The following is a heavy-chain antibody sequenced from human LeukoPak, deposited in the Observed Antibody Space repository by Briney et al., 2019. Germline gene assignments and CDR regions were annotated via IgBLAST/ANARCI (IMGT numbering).Heavy chain of an antibody. CDR1: GYTFTSYG. J-gene: IGHJ5*02. CDR3: ARGPRITIFGPEGWWFDP. Sequence: ASVKVSCKASGYTFTSYGISWVRQAPGQGLEWMGWISAYNGNTNYAQKLQGRVTMTTDTSTSTAYMELRSLRSDDTAVYYCARGPRITIFGPEGWWFDPWGQGTLVTVSS. D-gene: IGHD3-3*01. CDR2: ISAYNGNT. V-gene: IGHV1-18*01.